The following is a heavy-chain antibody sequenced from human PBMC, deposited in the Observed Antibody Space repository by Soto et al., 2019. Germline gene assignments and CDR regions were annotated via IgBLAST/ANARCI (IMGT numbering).Heavy chain of an antibody. V-gene: IGHV1-8*01. Sequence: ASVKVSCKASGYTFTSYDIYWVRQATGQGLEWMGWMNPNSGNTGYAQKFQGRVTMTRNTSISTAYMELSSLRSEDTAVYYCARGYSSSWLPGNNWFDPWGQGTLVTVSS. J-gene: IGHJ5*02. CDR1: GYTFTSYD. D-gene: IGHD6-13*01. CDR2: MNPNSGNT. CDR3: ARGYSSSWLPGNNWFDP.